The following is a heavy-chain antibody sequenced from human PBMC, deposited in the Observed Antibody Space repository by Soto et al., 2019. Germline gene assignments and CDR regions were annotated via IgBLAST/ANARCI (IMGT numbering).Heavy chain of an antibody. Sequence: QITLKESGPTLVKPTQTLTLTCTFSGFSLTTGGVAVGWIRQPPGKALEWLALIYWDDDKGYSASLKSRLSTTQDTSKSQVVLTTTNMAPVDTATYYCARSECSAADCSSPWYFGLWGRGTLVTFSS. V-gene: IGHV2-5*02. CDR1: GFSLTTGGVA. D-gene: IGHD2-15*01. CDR3: ARSECSAADCSSPWYFGL. J-gene: IGHJ2*01. CDR2: IYWDDDK.